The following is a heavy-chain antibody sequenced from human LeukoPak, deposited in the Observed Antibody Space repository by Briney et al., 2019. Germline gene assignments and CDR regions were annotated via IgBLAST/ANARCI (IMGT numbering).Heavy chain of an antibody. Sequence: PSETLSLTCTVSGGSISSSSYYWTWMRQPPGKGLEWIGYIYYSGDTYYNPSLRSRVTISVDTSKNQFSLKLSSVTAADTAVYYCARGRTWIDPWGQGTLVTVSA. CDR2: IYYSGDT. J-gene: IGHJ5*02. V-gene: IGHV4-61*01. CDR1: GGSISSSSYY. CDR3: ARGRTWIDP.